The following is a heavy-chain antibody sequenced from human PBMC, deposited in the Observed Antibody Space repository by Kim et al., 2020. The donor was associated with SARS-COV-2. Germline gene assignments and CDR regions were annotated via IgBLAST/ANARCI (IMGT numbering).Heavy chain of an antibody. V-gene: IGHV1-8*01. CDR3: ARVSARDFWSGYSTPRGYYYYYYSMEV. CDR2: MNPNSGNT. Sequence: ASVKVSCKASGYTFTSYDINWVRQATGQGLEWMGWMNPNSGNTGYAQKFQGRVTMTRNTSISTAYMELRSLRSEDTAVYYCARVSARDFWSGYSTPRGYYYYYYSMEVWGQGPTVTVS. D-gene: IGHD3-3*01. J-gene: IGHJ6*02. CDR1: GYTFTSYD.